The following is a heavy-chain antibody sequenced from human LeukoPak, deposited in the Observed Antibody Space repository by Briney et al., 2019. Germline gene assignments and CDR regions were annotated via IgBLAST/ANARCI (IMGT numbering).Heavy chain of an antibody. CDR1: GFTFDDYA. Sequence: GGSLRLSCAASGFTFDDYAMHWVRQAPGKGLEWVSGISWNSGSIGYADSVKGRFTISRDNAKNSLYLQMNSLRAEDTALYYCAKDIGSGYDLGVDYWGQGTLVTVSS. CDR2: ISWNSGSI. D-gene: IGHD5-12*01. J-gene: IGHJ4*02. CDR3: AKDIGSGYDLGVDY. V-gene: IGHV3-9*01.